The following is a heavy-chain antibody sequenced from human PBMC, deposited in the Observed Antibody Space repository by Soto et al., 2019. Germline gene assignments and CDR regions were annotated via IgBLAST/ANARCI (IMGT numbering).Heavy chain of an antibody. Sequence: QVQLVESGGGVVQPGRSLRLSCAASGFTFSSYGMHWVRQAPGKGLEWVAVISYDGSNKYYADSVKGRFTISRDNSKNTLYLQMTSLRAEDTAVYYCAKDHGGIVVVPAAIFQYWGQGTLVTVSS. CDR1: GFTFSSYG. D-gene: IGHD2-2*02. CDR3: AKDHGGIVVVPAAIFQY. V-gene: IGHV3-30*18. J-gene: IGHJ1*01. CDR2: ISYDGSNK.